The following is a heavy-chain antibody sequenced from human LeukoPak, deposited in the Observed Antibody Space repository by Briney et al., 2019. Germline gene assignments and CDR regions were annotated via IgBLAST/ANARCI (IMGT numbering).Heavy chain of an antibody. V-gene: IGHV3-23*01. CDR2: ISGSGGST. J-gene: IGHJ5*02. CDR3: AKFGLGIGARLSSPPP. CDR1: GFTFSSYA. D-gene: IGHD6-13*01. Sequence: PGGSLRLSCAASGFTFSSYAMSWVRQAPGKGLEWVSAISGSGGSTYYADSVKGRFTISRDNSKNTLYLQMNSLRAEDTAVYYCAKFGLGIGARLSSPPPWGQGTLVTVSS.